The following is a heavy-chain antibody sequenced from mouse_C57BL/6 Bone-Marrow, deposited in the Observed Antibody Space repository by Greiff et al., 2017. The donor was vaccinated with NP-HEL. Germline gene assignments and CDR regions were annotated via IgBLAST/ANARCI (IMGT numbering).Heavy chain of an antibody. Sequence: FTDYYMSWVRQPPGKALEWLGFIRNKANGYTTEYSASVKGRFTISRDNSQSILYLQMNALRAEDSATYYCARSRTTYRGYFDVWGTGTTVTVSS. CDR2: IRNKANGYTT. D-gene: IGHD5-5*01. J-gene: IGHJ1*03. CDR1: FTDYY. CDR3: ARSRTTYRGYFDV. V-gene: IGHV7-3*01.